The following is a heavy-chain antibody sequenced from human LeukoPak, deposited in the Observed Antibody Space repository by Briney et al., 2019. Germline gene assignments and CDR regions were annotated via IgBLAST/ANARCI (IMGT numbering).Heavy chain of an antibody. CDR1: GFTFGSYA. J-gene: IGHJ6*03. CDR3: AKVGYCSSTSCYFYYYYYMDV. V-gene: IGHV3-23*01. D-gene: IGHD2-2*01. Sequence: GGSLRLSCAASGFTFGSYAMSWVRQAPGKGLERVSAISGSGGSTYYADSVKGRFTISRDNSKNTLYLQMNSLRAEDTAVYYCAKVGYCSSTSCYFYYYYYMDVWGKGTTVTVSS. CDR2: ISGSGGST.